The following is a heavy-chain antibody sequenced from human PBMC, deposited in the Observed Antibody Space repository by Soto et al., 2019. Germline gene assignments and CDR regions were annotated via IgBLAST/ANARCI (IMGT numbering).Heavy chain of an antibody. CDR2: IYFTGST. J-gene: IGHJ4*02. Sequence: QVQLQEWGPGLVRSSETLSLTCTVSGDSIGGYYWNWIRQPPGKGLEWIGFIYFTGSTIYNPSLSSRVTISIDTSKSQFSLTLSSVTAADTAVYYCARRGGSGTADYWGQGTLVTVSS. V-gene: IGHV4-59*08. CDR1: GDSIGGYY. CDR3: ARRGGSGTADY. D-gene: IGHD3-10*01.